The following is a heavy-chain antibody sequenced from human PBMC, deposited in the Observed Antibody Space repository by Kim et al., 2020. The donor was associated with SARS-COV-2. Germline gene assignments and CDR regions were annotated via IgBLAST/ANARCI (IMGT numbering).Heavy chain of an antibody. D-gene: IGHD6-19*01. J-gene: IGHJ6*02. CDR1: GFTVSSNY. CDR3: ASSSSGWYFLVSWEVVHGMDV. CDR2: IYSGGST. V-gene: IGHV3-53*01. Sequence: GGSLRLSCAASGFTVSSNYMSWVRQAPGKGLEWVSVIYSGGSTYYADSVKGRFTISRDNSKNTLYLQMNSLRAEDTAVYYCASSSSGWYFLVSWEVVHGMDVWGQGTTVTVSS.